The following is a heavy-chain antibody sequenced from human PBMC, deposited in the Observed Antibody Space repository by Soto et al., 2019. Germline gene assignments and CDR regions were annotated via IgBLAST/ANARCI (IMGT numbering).Heavy chain of an antibody. CDR2: INHSEST. V-gene: IGHV4-34*01. J-gene: IGHJ4*02. Sequence: QVQLQQWGAGLLKPSETLSLTCAVYGGSFSGYYWSWIRQPPGKGLEWIGEINHSESTKYNPSLKSRVTISVDTSKNQFSLKLSSVTAAGTAVYYCARGTALIFGNFDYWGQGTLVTVSS. D-gene: IGHD3-3*01. CDR3: ARGTALIFGNFDY. CDR1: GGSFSGYY.